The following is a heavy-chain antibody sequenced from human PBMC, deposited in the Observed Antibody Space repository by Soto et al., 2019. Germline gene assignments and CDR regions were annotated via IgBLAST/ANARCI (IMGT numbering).Heavy chain of an antibody. CDR3: AKDLRPDGAWDFDY. J-gene: IGHJ4*02. CDR1: GGTFSSYT. D-gene: IGHD4-17*01. CDR2: IIPILGIV. V-gene: IGHV1-69*04. Sequence: SVKVSCKASGGTFSSYTISWVRQAPGQGLEWMGRIIPILGIVNYAQKFQGRVTITADKSTSTVYMELSSLRSEDTAVYYCAKDLRPDGAWDFDYWGQGTLVTVSS.